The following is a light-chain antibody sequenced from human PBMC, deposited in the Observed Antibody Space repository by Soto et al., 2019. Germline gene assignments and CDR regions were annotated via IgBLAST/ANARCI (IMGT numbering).Light chain of an antibody. Sequence: DIRVTTAPSKIARSVGEKVTDTCRASQSVSGWLAWYQQKPGEAPKLLIYDASALPRGVPSRFSGYGSGTDFTLSISSLQPEDFATYYCQQAYSFPGTFGQGTRLEIK. CDR2: DAS. CDR1: QSVSGW. V-gene: IGKV1-12*01. CDR3: QQAYSFPGT. J-gene: IGKJ5*01.